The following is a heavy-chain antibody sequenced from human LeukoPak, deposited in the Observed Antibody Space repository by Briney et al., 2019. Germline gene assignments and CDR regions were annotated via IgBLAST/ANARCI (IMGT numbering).Heavy chain of an antibody. Sequence: ASVKISCKASGYTFTNYGITWVRQAPGQGLAWMGWITAYNGDTTYAQNLQGRVTMTTDTSTSTAYMELRSLTSGDTAVYYCARGPYCSGGTCYSQFLDHWGQGTLVTVSS. V-gene: IGHV1-18*01. CDR1: GYTFTNYG. J-gene: IGHJ4*02. CDR3: ARGPYCSGGTCYSQFLDH. D-gene: IGHD2-15*01. CDR2: ITAYNGDT.